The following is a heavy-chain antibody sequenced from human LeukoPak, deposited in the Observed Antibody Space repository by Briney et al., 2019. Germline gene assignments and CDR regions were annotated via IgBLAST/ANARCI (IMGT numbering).Heavy chain of an antibody. Sequence: SETLSLTCTVSGYSISSGYYWGWVRQPPGKGLEWIVSIYHSGTTYYNPSLKRRVTISVDTSKNQFSLKLSSVTAADTAVYYCARQNYNRTFDYWGQGTLVTVSS. CDR2: IYHSGTT. J-gene: IGHJ4*02. D-gene: IGHD3-22*01. V-gene: IGHV4-38-2*02. CDR1: GYSISSGYY. CDR3: ARQNYNRTFDY.